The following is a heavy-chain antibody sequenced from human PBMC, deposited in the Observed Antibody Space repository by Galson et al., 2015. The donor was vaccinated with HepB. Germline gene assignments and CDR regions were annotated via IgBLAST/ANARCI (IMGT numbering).Heavy chain of an antibody. CDR1: GFTFSSYW. V-gene: IGHV3-7*01. CDR3: TVIGSYYVGNAFDI. CDR2: IKQDGSEK. Sequence: SLRLSCAASGFTFSSYWMSWVRQAPGKGLEWVANIKQDGSEKYYVDSVKGRFTISRDNSKNTLYLQMNSLRAEDTAVYYCTVIGSYYVGNAFDIWGQGTMVTVSS. D-gene: IGHD1-26*01. J-gene: IGHJ3*02.